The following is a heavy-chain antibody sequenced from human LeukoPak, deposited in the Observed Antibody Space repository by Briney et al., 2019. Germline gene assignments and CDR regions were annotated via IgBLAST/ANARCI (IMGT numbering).Heavy chain of an antibody. Sequence: GGSLRLSCAASGFRISNYAMTWVRQAPGKGLEWVSTISGRGDSTYDADSVKRRFTISRDKSKNTLYLQMNSLRVEDTAVYHCAKWGDYDVLTGYYDSDYWGQGTLVTVSS. V-gene: IGHV3-23*01. D-gene: IGHD3-9*01. CDR3: AKWGDYDVLTGYYDSDY. CDR1: GFRISNYA. J-gene: IGHJ4*02. CDR2: ISGRGDST.